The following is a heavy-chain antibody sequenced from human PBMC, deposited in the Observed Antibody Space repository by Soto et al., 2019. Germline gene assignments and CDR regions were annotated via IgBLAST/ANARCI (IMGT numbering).Heavy chain of an antibody. CDR1: GFTFSSYA. CDR3: AKDRIAAGTWFDP. J-gene: IGHJ5*02. D-gene: IGHD6-25*01. Sequence: EVQLLESGGGLVQPGGSLRLSCAASGFTFSSYAMSWVRQSPGKGLEWVSTSSGDRTYYADSVEGRFTISRETSKTTLYRQMTSLRAADTAVYYCAKDRIAAGTWFDPWGQGTLVTVSS. CDR2: SSGDRT. V-gene: IGHV3-23*01.